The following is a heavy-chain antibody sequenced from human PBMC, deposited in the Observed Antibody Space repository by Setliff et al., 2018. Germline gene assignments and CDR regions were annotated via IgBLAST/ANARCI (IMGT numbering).Heavy chain of an antibody. V-gene: IGHV3-23*01. D-gene: IGHD3-22*01. CDR3: VPDSSGPNPNWFDP. CDR2: FSGSGVDT. J-gene: IGHJ5*02. CDR1: GFTFSTFA. Sequence: PSETLSLSCAASGFTFSTFAMSWVRQAPGKGLEWVSTFSGSGVDTYYADSVKGRFTISKDNSKNTIFLQMDSLRAEDTAVYFCVPDSSGPNPNWFDPWGQGTLVTRLL.